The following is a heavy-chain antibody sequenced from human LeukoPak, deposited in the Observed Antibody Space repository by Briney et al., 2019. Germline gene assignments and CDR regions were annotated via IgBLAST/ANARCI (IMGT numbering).Heavy chain of an antibody. J-gene: IGHJ6*02. CDR2: ISSSSSTI. V-gene: IGHV3-48*04. Sequence: PGGSLRLSCAASGFTFSSYSMNWVRQAPGKGLEWVSYISSSSSTIYYADSVKGRFTISRDNAKNSLYLQMNSLRAEDTAVYYCARVRVRGVIITYYYYGMDVWGQGTTVTVSS. CDR3: ARVRVRGVIITYYYYGMDV. D-gene: IGHD3-10*01. CDR1: GFTFSSYS.